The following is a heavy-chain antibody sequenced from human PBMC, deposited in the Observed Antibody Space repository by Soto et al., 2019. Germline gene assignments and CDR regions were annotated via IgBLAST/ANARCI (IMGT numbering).Heavy chain of an antibody. CDR3: AEDLLRPGRAYGMDV. J-gene: IGHJ6*02. CDR1: GFTFSSYG. V-gene: IGHV3-30*18. Sequence: QVQLVESGGGVVQPGRSLRLSCAASGFTFSSYGMHWVRQAPGKGLEWVAVISYDGSNKYYADSVKGRFTISRDNSKNTLYLQMSSLRVEDTAVYYCAEDLLRPGRAYGMDVWGQGTTVTVCS. D-gene: IGHD6-25*01. CDR2: ISYDGSNK.